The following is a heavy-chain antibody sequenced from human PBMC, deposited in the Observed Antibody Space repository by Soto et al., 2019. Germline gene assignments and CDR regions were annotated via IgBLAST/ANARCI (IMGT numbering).Heavy chain of an antibody. Sequence: PGGSLRLSCAASGFTFSSYGMHWVRQAPGKGLEWVAVISYDGSNKYYADSVKGRFTISRDNSKNTLYLQMNSLRAEYTAVYYCAKPAGDDSSGYLRYYYYGMDVWGQGTTVTVSS. CDR1: GFTFSSYG. CDR3: AKPAGDDSSGYLRYYYYGMDV. D-gene: IGHD3-22*01. CDR2: ISYDGSNK. V-gene: IGHV3-30*18. J-gene: IGHJ6*02.